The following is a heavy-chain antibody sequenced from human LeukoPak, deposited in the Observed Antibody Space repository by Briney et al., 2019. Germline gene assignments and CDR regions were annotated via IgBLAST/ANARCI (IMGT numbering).Heavy chain of an antibody. CDR2: IIPIFGTA. J-gene: IGHJ6*03. V-gene: IGHV1-69*01. D-gene: IGHD1-26*01. CDR3: ARAVNSGSPEAYYYYYMDV. Sequence: ASVKVSCKASGGTFSSYAISWVRQAPGQGLEWMGGIIPIFGTANYAQKFQGRVTITADESTSTAYMELSSLRSEDTAVYYCARAVNSGSPEAYYYYYMDVWGKGTTVTVSS. CDR1: GGTFSSYA.